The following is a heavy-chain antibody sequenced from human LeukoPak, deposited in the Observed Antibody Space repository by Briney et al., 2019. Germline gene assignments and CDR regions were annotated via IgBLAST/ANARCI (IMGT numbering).Heavy chain of an antibody. CDR2: INHSRST. V-gene: IGHV4-34*01. CDR1: GGSFSAYY. J-gene: IGHJ4*02. Sequence: SETLSLTCAVYGGSFSAYYWTWIRQPPGKGLEWIGEINHSRSTNYNPSLKSRVTISVDTSKNQFSLKLSSETAADTAVYYCARNSHYYDSSGFNYWGQGSLVTVSS. D-gene: IGHD3-22*01. CDR3: ARNSHYYDSSGFNY.